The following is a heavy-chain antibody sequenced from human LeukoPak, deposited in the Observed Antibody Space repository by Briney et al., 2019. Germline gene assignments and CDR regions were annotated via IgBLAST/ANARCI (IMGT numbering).Heavy chain of an antibody. CDR1: GFTFSSYA. CDR2: ISGSDVRT. J-gene: IGHJ5*02. CDR3: AKRVFGVVSNWFDP. Sequence: GGSLRLSCAASGFTFSSYAMNWVRQAPGKGLEWVSTISGSDVRTYYADSVKGRFTIPRDNSKNTVHLQMNSLRAEDTAVYYCAKRVFGVVSNWFDPWGQGTLVTVSS. D-gene: IGHD3-3*01. V-gene: IGHV3-23*01.